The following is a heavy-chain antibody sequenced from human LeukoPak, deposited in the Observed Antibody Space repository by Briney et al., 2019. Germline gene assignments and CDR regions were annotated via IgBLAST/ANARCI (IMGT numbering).Heavy chain of an antibody. CDR2: ISWNSGSI. V-gene: IGHV3-9*01. CDR1: GFTFDDYA. CDR3: ARVPIDTFSWWD. D-gene: IGHD2-15*01. J-gene: IGHJ4*02. Sequence: GGSLRLSCAASGFTFDDYAMHWVRQAPGKGLEWVSGISWNSGSIGYADSVKGRFTISRDNAKNSLYLQMNSLRAEDTALYYCARVPIDTFSWWDWGQGTLVTVSS.